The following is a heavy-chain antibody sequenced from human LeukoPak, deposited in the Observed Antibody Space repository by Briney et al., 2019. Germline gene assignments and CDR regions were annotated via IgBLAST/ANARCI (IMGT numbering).Heavy chain of an antibody. CDR3: ATRGYSYGQYYFDY. CDR1: GYSISSGYY. Sequence: KPSETLSLTCAVSGYSISSGYYWGWIRQPPGKGLEWIGSIYHSGSTYCNPSLKSRVTISVDTSKNQFSLKLSSVTAADTAVYYCATRGYSYGQYYFDYWGQGTLVTVSS. CDR2: IYHSGST. J-gene: IGHJ4*02. V-gene: IGHV4-38-2*01. D-gene: IGHD5-18*01.